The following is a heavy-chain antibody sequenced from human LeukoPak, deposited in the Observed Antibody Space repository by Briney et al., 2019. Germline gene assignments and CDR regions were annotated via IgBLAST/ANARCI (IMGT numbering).Heavy chain of an antibody. D-gene: IGHD3-10*01. CDR3: ARLGFDVLGSGGYYNWFDP. Sequence: PSQTLSLTCTVSGGSISSGSYYWSWIRQPAGKGLEWIGRIYTSGSTNYNPSLKSRVTISVDTSKNQFSLKLSSVTAADTAVYYCARLGFDVLGSGGYYNWFDPWGQGTLVTVSS. CDR2: IYTSGST. V-gene: IGHV4-61*02. J-gene: IGHJ5*02. CDR1: GGSISSGSYY.